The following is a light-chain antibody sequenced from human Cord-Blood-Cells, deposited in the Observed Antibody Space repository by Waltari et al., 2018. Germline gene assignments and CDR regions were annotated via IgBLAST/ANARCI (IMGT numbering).Light chain of an antibody. J-gene: IGKJ3*01. CDR3: QQYDNLPRGFT. CDR2: DAS. Sequence: DIQMTPSPSSLSASVGDRVTITCQASQDISNYLNWYQQKPGKAPKLLIYDASNLETGVPSRFSGSGSGTDFTFTISSLQPEDIATYYCQQYDNLPRGFTFGPGTKVDIK. V-gene: IGKV1-33*01. CDR1: QDISNY.